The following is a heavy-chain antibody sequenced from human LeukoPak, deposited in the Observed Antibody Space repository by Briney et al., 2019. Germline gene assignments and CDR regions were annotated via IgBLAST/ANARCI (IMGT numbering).Heavy chain of an antibody. J-gene: IGHJ4*02. D-gene: IGHD4-17*01. CDR1: GYSFTNYW. CDR2: FDPRDSQS. V-gene: IGHV5-10-1*01. CDR3: PAYGDNPHY. Sequence: GESLKISCKTSGYSFTNYWIIWVRQVPGEGLEWMGRFDPRDSQSNYSPSFQGHVTISTDNSITTAYLQWSSLRASHTAMYYSPAYGDNPHYWGQGTQVTVSS.